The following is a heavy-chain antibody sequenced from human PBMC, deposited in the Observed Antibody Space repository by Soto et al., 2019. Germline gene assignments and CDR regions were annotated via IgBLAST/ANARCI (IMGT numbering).Heavy chain of an antibody. CDR1: CGSISSGGYS. Sequence: QVQLQESGPGLVKPSQTLSLTCTVSCGSISSGGYSWSRILQHPGKCLEWMGYIYYSGTTYYNPSLQSRVTISGDTSKNPFSLKLTSVTAAHTAVYYCARGVCPLCQGTLVTVSS. V-gene: IGHV4-31*03. CDR2: IYYSGTT. CDR3: ARGVCP. J-gene: IGHJ5*02.